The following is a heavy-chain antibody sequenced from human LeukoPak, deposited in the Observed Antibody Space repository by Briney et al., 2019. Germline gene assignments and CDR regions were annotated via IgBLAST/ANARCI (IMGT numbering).Heavy chain of an antibody. CDR3: AGVTAVADLGWFDP. Sequence: KASETLSLTCTVSGGSISRYYWSWIRQPPGKGLEWIGYIYYSGSTNYNPSLKSRVTISVDTSKNQFSLKLSSVTAADTAVYYCAGVTAVADLGWFDPWGQGTLVTVSS. CDR2: IYYSGST. CDR1: GGSISRYY. J-gene: IGHJ5*02. D-gene: IGHD6-19*01. V-gene: IGHV4-59*08.